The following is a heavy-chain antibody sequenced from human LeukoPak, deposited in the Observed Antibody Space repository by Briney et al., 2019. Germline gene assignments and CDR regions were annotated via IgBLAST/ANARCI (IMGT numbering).Heavy chain of an antibody. CDR2: ISWNSGSL. CDR3: AKDMGAGYYYDSSGYLFDY. Sequence: GGSLRLSCAASGFTFDDYAMHWVRQAPGKGLEWFLGISWNSGSLGYADSVKGRFTISRDNAKHSLYLQMYSLRADDTALYYCAKDMGAGYYYDSSGYLFDYWGQGTLVTVSS. V-gene: IGHV3-9*01. D-gene: IGHD3-22*01. CDR1: GFTFDDYA. J-gene: IGHJ4*02.